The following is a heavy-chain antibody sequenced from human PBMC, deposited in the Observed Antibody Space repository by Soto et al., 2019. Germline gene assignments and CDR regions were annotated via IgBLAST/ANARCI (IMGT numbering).Heavy chain of an antibody. J-gene: IGHJ4*02. Sequence: PSETLSLTCTVSGASISAYAWSWIRQPAGKGLEYIGRLYSSGNTNYNPSFKSRLTMSADTSKSQFSLKLTSVTAADTAVYYCARGPYSSGWYVVDYWGQGTLVTVSS. V-gene: IGHV4-4*07. CDR1: GASISAYA. CDR2: LYSSGNT. CDR3: ARGPYSSGWYVVDY. D-gene: IGHD6-19*01.